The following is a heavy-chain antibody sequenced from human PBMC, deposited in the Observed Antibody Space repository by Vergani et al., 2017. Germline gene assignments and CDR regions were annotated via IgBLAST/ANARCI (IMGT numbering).Heavy chain of an antibody. CDR3: ARYPDGELFSYYYYGMDV. V-gene: IGHV3-48*01. CDR1: GFTFSSYS. Sequence: EVQLVESGGGLVQPGGSLRLSCAASGFTFSSYSMNWVRQAPGKGLEWVSYISSSSSNIYYADSVKGRFTISRDNAKNSLYLQMNSLRAEDTGVYYCARYPDGELFSYYYYGMDVWGQGTTVTVSS. D-gene: IGHD3-10*01. CDR2: ISSSSSNI. J-gene: IGHJ6*02.